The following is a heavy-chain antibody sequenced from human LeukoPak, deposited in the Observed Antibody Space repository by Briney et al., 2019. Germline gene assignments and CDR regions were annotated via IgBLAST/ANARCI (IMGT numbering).Heavy chain of an antibody. D-gene: IGHD6-19*01. V-gene: IGHV3-49*04. CDR2: IRSKTYGGTT. Sequence: AGGSLRLSCTASGFTFGDYAMSWVRQAPGKGLEWVGFIRSKTYGGTTDYAASVKGRFTISRDESKSIAYLQMNSLKTEDTAVYYCTRDRSAVAGTGRSAHYWGQGTLVTVSS. CDR3: TRDRSAVAGTGRSAHY. J-gene: IGHJ4*02. CDR1: GFTFGDYA.